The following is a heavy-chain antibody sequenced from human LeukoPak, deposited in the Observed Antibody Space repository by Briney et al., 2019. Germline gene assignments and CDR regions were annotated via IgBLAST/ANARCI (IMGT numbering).Heavy chain of an antibody. V-gene: IGHV3-7*01. D-gene: IGHD5-18*01. Sequence: GGSLRLSCAASGFTFSSYWMSWVRQAPGKGLEWVANIKQDGSEKYYVDSVKGRFTISRDNAKNSLYLQMNSLRAEDTALYYCARHLSGITGYTYGRGIDYWGQGTLVTVSS. CDR1: GFTFSSYW. CDR3: ARHLSGITGYTYGRGIDY. J-gene: IGHJ4*02. CDR2: IKQDGSEK.